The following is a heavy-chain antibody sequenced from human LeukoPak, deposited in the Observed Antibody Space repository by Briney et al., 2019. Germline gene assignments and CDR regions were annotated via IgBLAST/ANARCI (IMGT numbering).Heavy chain of an antibody. Sequence: PGGSLRLSCAASGFTFSSYAMHWVRQAPGKGLEWVAVISYDGSNKYYADSVKGRFTISRDNSKNTLYLQMNSLRAEDTAVYYCAKDQYYYDSAWGQGTLVAVSS. V-gene: IGHV3-30-3*01. CDR3: AKDQYYYDSA. CDR2: ISYDGSNK. J-gene: IGHJ4*02. CDR1: GFTFSSYA. D-gene: IGHD3-22*01.